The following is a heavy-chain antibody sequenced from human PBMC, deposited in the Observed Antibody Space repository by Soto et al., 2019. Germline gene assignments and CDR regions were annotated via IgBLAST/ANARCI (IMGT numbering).Heavy chain of an antibody. Sequence: GESLKISCKGSGYSFTSYWISWVRQMPGKGLEWMGRIDPSDSYTNYSPSFQGHVTISADKSISTAYLQWSSLKASDTAMYYCARRHYDILTGYYYYYGMDVWGQGTTVTVSS. CDR3: ARRHYDILTGYYYYYGMDV. D-gene: IGHD3-9*01. CDR1: GYSFTSYW. V-gene: IGHV5-10-1*01. CDR2: IDPSDSYT. J-gene: IGHJ6*02.